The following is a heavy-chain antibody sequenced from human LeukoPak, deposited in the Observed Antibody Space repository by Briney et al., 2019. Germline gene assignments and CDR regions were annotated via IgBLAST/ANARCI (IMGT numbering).Heavy chain of an antibody. Sequence: SETLSLTCTVSGGSISSYYWSWIRQPAGKGLEWIGRIYTSGSTNYNPSLKSRVTMSVDTSKNQFSLKLSSVTAADTAVYYCARGRAHSGSRPPYYYHYYMDVWGKGTTVTVSS. J-gene: IGHJ6*03. D-gene: IGHD1-26*01. CDR3: ARGRAHSGSRPPYYYHYYMDV. CDR2: IYTSGST. V-gene: IGHV4-4*07. CDR1: GGSISSYY.